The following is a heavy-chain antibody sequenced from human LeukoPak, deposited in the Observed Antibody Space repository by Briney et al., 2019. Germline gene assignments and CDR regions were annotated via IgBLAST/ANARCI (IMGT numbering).Heavy chain of an antibody. CDR1: GYTFTGYF. CDR2: INPNSGGT. J-gene: IGHJ4*02. Sequence: ASVKVSCKASGYTFTGYFMHWVRQAPGQGLEWMGWINPNSGGTNYAQKFQGRVTMTRDTSISTAYMELSRLRSDDTAVYYCARDPGYSSPRGDYWGQGTLVTVSS. D-gene: IGHD5-18*01. V-gene: IGHV1-2*02. CDR3: ARDPGYSSPRGDY.